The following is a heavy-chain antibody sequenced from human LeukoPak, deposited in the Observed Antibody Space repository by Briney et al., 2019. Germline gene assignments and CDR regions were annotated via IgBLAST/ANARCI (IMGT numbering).Heavy chain of an antibody. V-gene: IGHV4-34*01. J-gene: IGHJ4*02. CDR3: ARGSQVPAAYFDY. D-gene: IGHD2-2*01. Sequence: SETLSLTCAVYGGSFSGYYWRWIRQPPGKGGEGIGEINHSGSTNYNPSLKSRVTISVDTSKNQFSLKLSSVTAADTAVYYCARGSQVPAAYFDYWGQGTLVTVSS. CDR1: GGSFSGYY. CDR2: INHSGST.